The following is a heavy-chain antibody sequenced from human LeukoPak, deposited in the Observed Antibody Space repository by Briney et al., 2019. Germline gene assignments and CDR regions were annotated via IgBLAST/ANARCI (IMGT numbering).Heavy chain of an antibody. V-gene: IGHV3-72*01. CDR1: GFIFSDYY. CDR3: ASPQRGSNNWNYF. D-gene: IGHD1-7*01. Sequence: GGSLRLSCAASGFIFSDYYMDWVRQAPGKGLEWVARSKNKAQSFLTEYAASVKGRFIISRDDSRNSLFLQKNSLKTEDTAVYYCASPQRGSNNWNYFWGQGTLVTVSS. CDR2: SKNKAQSFLT. J-gene: IGHJ4*02.